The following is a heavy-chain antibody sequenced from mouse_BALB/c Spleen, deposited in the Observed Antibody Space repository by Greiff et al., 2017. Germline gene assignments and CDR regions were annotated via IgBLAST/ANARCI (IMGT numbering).Heavy chain of an antibody. CDR2: IDPENGNT. Sequence: EVQLQQSGAELVRPGALVKLSCKASGFNIKDYYMHWVKQRPEQGLEWIGWIDPENGNTIYDPKFQGKASITADTSSNTAYLQLSSLTSEDTAVYYCARFYYGYDYAMDYWGQGTSVTVSS. D-gene: IGHD1-2*01. CDR3: ARFYYGYDYAMDY. J-gene: IGHJ4*01. V-gene: IGHV14-1*02. CDR1: GFNIKDYY.